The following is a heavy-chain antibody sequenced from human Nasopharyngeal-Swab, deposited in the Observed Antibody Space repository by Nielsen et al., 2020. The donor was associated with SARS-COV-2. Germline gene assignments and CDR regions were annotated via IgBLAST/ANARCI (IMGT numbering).Heavy chain of an antibody. CDR2: IIPIFGTA. CDR3: ATPQTDDGGNYFGY. V-gene: IGHV1-69*01. D-gene: IGHD3-16*01. J-gene: IGHJ4*02. Sequence: WVRQAPGQGLEWMGGIIPIFGTANYAQKFQGRVTITADESTSTAYMELSSLRSEDTAVYYCATPQTDDGGNYFGYWGQGTLVTVSS.